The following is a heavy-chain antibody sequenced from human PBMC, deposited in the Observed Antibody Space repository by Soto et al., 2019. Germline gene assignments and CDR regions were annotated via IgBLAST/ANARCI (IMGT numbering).Heavy chain of an antibody. CDR1: GFTFNNYA. CDR3: AKGSVVVAAKFDS. J-gene: IGHJ4*02. CDR2: ISSSGYST. Sequence: GGSLRLSCAASGFTFNNYAMSWVRQALGKGLEWVSAISSSGYSTYYADSVKGRFTISRDNSKNTVYLQMNNLRAEDTAVYYCAKGSVVVAAKFDSWGQGTLVTVSS. D-gene: IGHD2-21*02. V-gene: IGHV3-23*01.